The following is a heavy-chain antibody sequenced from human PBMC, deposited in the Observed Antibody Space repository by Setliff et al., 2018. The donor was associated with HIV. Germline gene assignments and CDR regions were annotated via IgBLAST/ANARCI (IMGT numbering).Heavy chain of an antibody. CDR1: GFTFINYA. CDR3: AKLAPSYSSGKDDF. CDR2: IVGGASST. J-gene: IGHJ4*02. Sequence: GGSLRLSCVASGFTFINYAMSWVRQAPGKGLEWVSAIVGGASSTVYADSVKGRFTISRDNSKNTLYLQMNSLRPEDTAIYYCAKLAPSYSSGKDDFWGQVTLVTVSS. D-gene: IGHD6-19*01. V-gene: IGHV3-23*01.